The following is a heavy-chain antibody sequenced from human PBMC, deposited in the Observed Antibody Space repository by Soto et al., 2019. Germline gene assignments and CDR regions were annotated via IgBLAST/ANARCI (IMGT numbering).Heavy chain of an antibody. Sequence: SETLSLTCAVSGGSISSGGYSWSWIRQPPGKGLEWIGYIYHSGSPYYNPSLKSRVTISVDRSKNQFSLKLSSVTAADTAVYYCARPLYSYGPMDVWGQGTTVTVSS. CDR1: GGSISSGGYS. CDR3: ARPLYSYGPMDV. V-gene: IGHV4-30-2*01. CDR2: IYHSGSP. J-gene: IGHJ6*02. D-gene: IGHD5-18*01.